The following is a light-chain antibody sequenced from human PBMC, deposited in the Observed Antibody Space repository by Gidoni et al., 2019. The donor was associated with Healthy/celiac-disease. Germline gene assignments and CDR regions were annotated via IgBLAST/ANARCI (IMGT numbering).Light chain of an antibody. CDR2: DAS. CDR3: QQYDNRPPT. CDR1: QDISNY. V-gene: IGKV1-33*01. Sequence: DIQMTQSPSSLSASVGDRVTITCQASQDISNYLNWYQQKPGKAPKLMSYDASNLETGVPSRFSGSGSGTDFTFTISSLQPEDIATYYCQQYDNRPPTFXPXTKVDIK. J-gene: IGKJ3*01.